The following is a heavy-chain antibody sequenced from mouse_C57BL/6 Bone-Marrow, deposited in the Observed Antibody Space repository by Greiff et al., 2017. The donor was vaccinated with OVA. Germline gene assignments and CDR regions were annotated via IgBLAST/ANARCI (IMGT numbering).Heavy chain of an antibody. CDR1: GYAFTNYL. J-gene: IGHJ4*01. V-gene: IGHV1-54*01. CDR3: ARPGIYYGSRGYAMDY. Sequence: QVQLQQSGAELVRPGTSVKVSCKASGYAFTNYLIEWVKQRPGQGLEWIGVINPGSGGTNYNEKFKGKATLTADKSSSTAYMQLSSLTSEDSAVYFCARPGIYYGSRGYAMDYWGQGTSVTVSS. D-gene: IGHD1-1*01. CDR2: INPGSGGT.